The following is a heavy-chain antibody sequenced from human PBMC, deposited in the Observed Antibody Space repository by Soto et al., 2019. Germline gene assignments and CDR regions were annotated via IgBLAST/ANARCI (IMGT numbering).Heavy chain of an antibody. Sequence: LSCAASGFTFSSYGMHWVRQAPGKGLELVAVISYDGSNKYYADSVKGRFTISRXSXXXXLXLXMXXXXAEXTAVYYCAKGPTWIVGNWSDPWGEGTLVT. CDR2: ISYDGSNK. J-gene: IGHJ5*02. CDR3: AKGPTWIVGNWSDP. V-gene: IGHV3-30*18. CDR1: GFTFSSYG. D-gene: IGHD1-26*01.